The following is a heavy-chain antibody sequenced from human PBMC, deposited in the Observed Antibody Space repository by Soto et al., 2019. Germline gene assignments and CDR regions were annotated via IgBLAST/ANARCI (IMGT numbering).Heavy chain of an antibody. CDR1: GGSISSGDYY. Sequence: SETLCLTCTVSGGSISSGDYYWSWIRQPPGKGLEWIGYIYYSGSTYYNPSLKSRVTISVDTSKNQFSLKLSSVTAADTAVYYCARVPLSGDDILTAFWFDPWGQGTLVTVSS. CDR3: ARVPLSGDDILTAFWFDP. CDR2: IYYSGST. V-gene: IGHV4-30-4*02. J-gene: IGHJ5*02. D-gene: IGHD3-9*01.